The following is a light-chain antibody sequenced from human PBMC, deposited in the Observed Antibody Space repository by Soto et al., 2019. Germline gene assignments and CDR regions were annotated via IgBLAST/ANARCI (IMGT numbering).Light chain of an antibody. V-gene: IGKV1-6*01. CDR1: QGIRNE. CDR2: AAS. Sequence: AIQMTQSPSSLSASVGDRVTITCRASQGIRNELGWYQQKSGKAPKLMIYAASILQRGVPSRFSGHRSGTDFTVTIISLHPEDFATDFCLQDYNYPRTFGQGTRVEI. J-gene: IGKJ1*01. CDR3: LQDYNYPRT.